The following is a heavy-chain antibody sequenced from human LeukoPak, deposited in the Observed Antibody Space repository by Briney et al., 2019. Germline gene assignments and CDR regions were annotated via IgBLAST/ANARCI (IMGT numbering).Heavy chain of an antibody. CDR2: INPNSGGT. CDR3: ARDEVRGVNGY. V-gene: IGHV1-2*02. D-gene: IGHD3-10*01. CDR1: GYTFTDFY. Sequence: ASVKVSCKASGYTFTDFYIHWVRQAPGQGLEWMGWINPNSGGTNYAQKFQGRVTMTRGTSISTAYMELSSLGSDDTAFYYCARDEVRGVNGYWGQGTLVTVSS. J-gene: IGHJ4*02.